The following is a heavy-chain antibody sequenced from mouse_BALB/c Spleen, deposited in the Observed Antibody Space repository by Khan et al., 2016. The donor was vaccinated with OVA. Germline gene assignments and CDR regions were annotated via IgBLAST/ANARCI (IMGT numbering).Heavy chain of an antibody. CDR3: ATYGNYENYWYFDV. Sequence: VELVESGPGLVAPSQSLSITCTVSGFPLTSYGVSWVRQPPGKGLEWLGVIWGDGSTNYHSALISRLSISKDNSKSQVFLKLNSLQTDDTATYYCATYGNYENYWYFDVWGAGTTVTVSS. CDR2: IWGDGST. CDR1: GFPLTSYG. J-gene: IGHJ1*01. V-gene: IGHV2-3*01. D-gene: IGHD2-1*01.